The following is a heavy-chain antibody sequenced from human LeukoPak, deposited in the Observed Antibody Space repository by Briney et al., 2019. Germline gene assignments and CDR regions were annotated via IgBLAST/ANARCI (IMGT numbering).Heavy chain of an antibody. Sequence: GGSLRLSCAASGFTFSSYSMNWVRQAPGKGLEWVSSISSSSSYIYYADSVKGRVTITRDNAKNSLYLQMNSLRAEDTAVYYCASTEGCSSTSCYTWFDYWGQGTLVTVSS. CDR3: ASTEGCSSTSCYTWFDY. J-gene: IGHJ4*02. CDR1: GFTFSSYS. V-gene: IGHV3-21*01. D-gene: IGHD2-2*02. CDR2: ISSSSSYI.